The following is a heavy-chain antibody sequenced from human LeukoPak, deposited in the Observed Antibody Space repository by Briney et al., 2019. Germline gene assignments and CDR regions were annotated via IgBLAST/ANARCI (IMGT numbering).Heavy chain of an antibody. J-gene: IGHJ4*02. Sequence: ASVKVSCKASGYTFTGYYMHWVRQAPGQGLAWMGWVNPNSGGTNYAQKFQGRVTMTRDTSISTAYMELSRLRSDDTAVYYCARAHKVMITFGGVIAGPDYWGQGTLVTVSS. D-gene: IGHD3-16*02. V-gene: IGHV1-2*02. CDR1: GYTFTGYY. CDR3: ARAHKVMITFGGVIAGPDY. CDR2: VNPNSGGT.